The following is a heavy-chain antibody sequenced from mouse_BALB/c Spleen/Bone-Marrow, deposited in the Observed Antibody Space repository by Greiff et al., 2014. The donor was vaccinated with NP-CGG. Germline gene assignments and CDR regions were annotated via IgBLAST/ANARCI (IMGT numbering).Heavy chain of an antibody. D-gene: IGHD5-5*01. CDR2: IDPANGNT. CDR3: SRGYYDYLFALDY. CDR1: GFNIKDTY. Sequence: VQLQQSXAELVKPGASVKLSCTDSGFNIKDTYIYWVKQRPEQGLEWVGRIDPANGNTKYDPKFQGKATIAADTSSNTAYLQLSSLTSEDTAVYYWSRGYYDYLFALDYWGHGTSVTVSS. V-gene: IGHV14-3*02. J-gene: IGHJ4*01.